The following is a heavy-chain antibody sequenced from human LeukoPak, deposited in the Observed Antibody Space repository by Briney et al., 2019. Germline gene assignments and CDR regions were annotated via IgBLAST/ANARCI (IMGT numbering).Heavy chain of an antibody. CDR2: ISNDGSDK. V-gene: IGHV3-30*18. CDR3: AKDRKLGPADYYFDY. CDR1: GFTFGRYG. D-gene: IGHD7-27*01. J-gene: IGHJ4*02. Sequence: GGSLRLSCAASGFTFGRYGLHWVRQAPGKGLEWVAVISNDGSDKKYADSVKGRFTISRDNSKNTLYLQMNSLRAEDTAVYYCAKDRKLGPADYYFDYWGQGTLVTVSS.